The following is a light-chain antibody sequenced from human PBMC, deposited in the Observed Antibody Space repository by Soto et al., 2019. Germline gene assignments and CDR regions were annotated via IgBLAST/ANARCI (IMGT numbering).Light chain of an antibody. J-gene: IGKJ4*01. CDR2: GAS. V-gene: IGKV3-20*01. CDR3: QQYGSSPS. Sequence: EVVLTQSPGTLSLSPGERVTLSCRPSQSINSNYLAWYQQKPGQAPRLLIYGASRRATGIPDRFSGSGSGTDFTLTISRLEPEDSAVYYCQQYGSSPSFGGGTKVEI. CDR1: QSINSNY.